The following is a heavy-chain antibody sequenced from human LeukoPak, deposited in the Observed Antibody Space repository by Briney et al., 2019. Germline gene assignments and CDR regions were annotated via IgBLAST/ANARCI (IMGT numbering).Heavy chain of an antibody. CDR1: GFTFDDYG. CDR2: INWNGDNI. D-gene: IGHD6-19*01. Sequence: GRSLRLSCAASGFTFDDYGMHWVRQAPGKGLEWVSGINWNGDNIDYADSVKGRFIISRDNAKNSLFLQMHNLTTDDTAVYYCAKSTSGWRAGWFDHWGQGTLVSVSS. J-gene: IGHJ5*02. V-gene: IGHV3-9*01. CDR3: AKSTSGWRAGWFDH.